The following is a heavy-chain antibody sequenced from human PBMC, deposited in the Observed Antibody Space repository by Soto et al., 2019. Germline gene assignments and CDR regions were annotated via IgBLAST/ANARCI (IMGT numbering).Heavy chain of an antibody. J-gene: IGHJ1*01. D-gene: IGHD2-2*01. CDR2: MNPNSGHT. CDR3: AGDMSTT. Sequence: QVQLVQSGAEVKKPGASVKVSCKASGYTFTSHDINWMRQTTGQGLEWMGWMNPNSGHTNSAQKFQGRVTMTRDTSINTACMGLTNLGSEHTDIWCCAGDMSTTWGQGSLVTVSS. V-gene: IGHV1-8*01. CDR1: GYTFTSHD.